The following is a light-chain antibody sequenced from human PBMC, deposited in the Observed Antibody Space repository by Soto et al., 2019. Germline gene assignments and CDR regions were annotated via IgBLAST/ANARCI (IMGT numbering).Light chain of an antibody. Sequence: EVVLTQSPATLSLSPGETATLSCRASQSFGSSLAWYQQKPGQAPRLLIHHASTRAAGIPARFSGSGSGTDFSLTISSLEPEDFAVYYCQHSGDFRWTFGQGTKVEVK. J-gene: IGKJ1*01. CDR2: HAS. V-gene: IGKV3-11*01. CDR1: QSFGSS. CDR3: QHSGDFRWT.